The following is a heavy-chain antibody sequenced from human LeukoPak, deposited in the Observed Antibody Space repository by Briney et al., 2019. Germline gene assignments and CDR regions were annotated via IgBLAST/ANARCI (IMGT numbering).Heavy chain of an antibody. CDR3: ARTCGRGTTDPGTSGFVDY. CDR2: IFYSGST. CDR1: GASISSSTCY. D-gene: IGHD1-1*01. J-gene: IGHJ4*02. Sequence: EPSETLSLTCTVSGASISSSTCYWDWIRQPPGKGLEWMGSIFYSGSTNYKSSLWSRITISIDTSKNQFSLKLNSVTAADTAVYYCARTCGRGTTDPGTSGFVDYWGQGTLVTVSS. V-gene: IGHV4-39*01.